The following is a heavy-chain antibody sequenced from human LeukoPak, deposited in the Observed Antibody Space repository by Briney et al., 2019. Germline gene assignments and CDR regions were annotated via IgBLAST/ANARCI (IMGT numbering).Heavy chain of an antibody. CDR2: VYYGGRT. V-gene: IGHV4-59*01. Sequence: SETLSLTCTGSGGSINTYYWSWIRQPPGQGLEWIGFVYYGGRTSYNPSLKSRVTIPVDTSKSQFSLRLSSVTAADTARYYCARLGLGDEACWFDPWGQGTLVTVSS. D-gene: IGHD3-10*01. CDR3: ARLGLGDEACWFDP. J-gene: IGHJ5*02. CDR1: GGSINTYY.